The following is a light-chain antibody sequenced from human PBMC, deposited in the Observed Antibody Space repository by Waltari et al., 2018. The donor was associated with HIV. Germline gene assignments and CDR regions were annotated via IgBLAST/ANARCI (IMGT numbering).Light chain of an antibody. CDR3: QQYSNWPRT. Sequence: EIVMTQSPATLSVSPGESATLSCRASQSVSSNLAWYQHKPGQAPRLFIYGASTRATGIPAGCSSSRSWTDVTLTISSLQSEDFAVYYCQQYSNWPRTFGQGTKVEIK. J-gene: IGKJ1*01. CDR2: GAS. CDR1: QSVSSN. V-gene: IGKV3-15*01.